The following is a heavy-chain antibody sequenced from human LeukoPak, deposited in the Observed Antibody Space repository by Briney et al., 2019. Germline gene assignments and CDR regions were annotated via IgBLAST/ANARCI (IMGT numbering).Heavy chain of an antibody. V-gene: IGHV4-39*02. CDR1: GGSISSSYS. D-gene: IGHD3-10*01. CDR2: IYYSGST. Sequence: SETLSLTCTVSGGSISSSYSWCWIRQPPGKGLEWIGNIYYSGSTYYNSSLKSRVTISVDTSKNQFSLKLSAVTASDTAVYYCAREGEFVFDYWGQGTLVTVSS. CDR3: AREGEFVFDY. J-gene: IGHJ4*02.